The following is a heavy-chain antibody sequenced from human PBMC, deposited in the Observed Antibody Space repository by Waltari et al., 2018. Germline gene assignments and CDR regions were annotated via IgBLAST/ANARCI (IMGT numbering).Heavy chain of an antibody. CDR3: ASLLTEYYYDSSGYWYFDL. CDR1: GGSISSHY. V-gene: IGHV4-59*11. Sequence: QVQLQESGPGLVKTSETLSLTCTVSGGSISSHYWSWIRQPPGKGLEWSGYIYYSGSTNYNPSLKSRVTISVDTSKNQFSLKLSSVTAADTAVYYCASLLTEYYYDSSGYWYFDLWGRGTLVTVSS. D-gene: IGHD3-22*01. J-gene: IGHJ2*01. CDR2: IYYSGST.